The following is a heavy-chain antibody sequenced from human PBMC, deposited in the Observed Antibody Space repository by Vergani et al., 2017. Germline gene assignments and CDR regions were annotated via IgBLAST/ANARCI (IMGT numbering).Heavy chain of an antibody. CDR3: ARFLAGGDAFDI. J-gene: IGHJ3*02. CDR2: ISAYNGNT. CDR1: LYPFTSYG. Sequence: QVQLVQSGAEVNQPPPSLPLSSIPSLYPFTSYGIRWVRQAPGQGLEWFGCISAYNGNTNYAQKLQGRVTMTTDTSTSTAYMELRSLRSDDTAVYYCARFLAGGDAFDIWGQGTMVTVSS. V-gene: IGHV1-18*01. D-gene: IGHD3-3*01.